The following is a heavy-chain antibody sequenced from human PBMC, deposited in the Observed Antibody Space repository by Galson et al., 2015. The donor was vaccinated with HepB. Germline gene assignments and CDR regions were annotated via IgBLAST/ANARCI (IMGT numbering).Heavy chain of an antibody. V-gene: IGHV3-30-3*01. CDR3: ARDGYYDFWTGSRFDD. CDR2: ISYDGSNK. D-gene: IGHD3-3*01. Sequence: SLRLSCAASGFTFSSYAMHWVRQAPGKGLEWVAVISYDGSNKYYADSVTGRFTISRDNSKNTLYLQMNSLRAEDTAVYYCARDGYYDFWTGSRFDDWGQGTLVTVSS. CDR1: GFTFSSYA. J-gene: IGHJ4*02.